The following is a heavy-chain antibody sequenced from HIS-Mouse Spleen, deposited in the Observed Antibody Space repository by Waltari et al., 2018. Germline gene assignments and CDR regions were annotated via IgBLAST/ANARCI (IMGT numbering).Heavy chain of an antibody. V-gene: IGHV3-74*01. CDR2: IKSDGSST. D-gene: IGHD6-6*01. CDR1: GFTFSSYW. CDR3: ARDGGRVYSSSFDY. Sequence: EVQLVESGGGLVQPGGSLRLSCAASGFTFSSYWLHWVRQAPGKGLEWVSRIKSDGSSTSYADSVKGRFTISRDNAKNTLYLQMNSLRAEDTAVYYCARDGGRVYSSSFDYWGQGTLVTVSS. J-gene: IGHJ4*02.